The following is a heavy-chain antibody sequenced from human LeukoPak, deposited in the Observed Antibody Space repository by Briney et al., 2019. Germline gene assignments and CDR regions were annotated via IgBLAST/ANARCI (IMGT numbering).Heavy chain of an antibody. CDR2: MNPNSGDT. Sequence: ASGNLRRNSSGYPFSCCYQQGVREAPAQGREEVGWMNPNSGDTNYAQKFQGRVSVTRDTSINTAYMELSRLRSDDTSVYYCARTLPNYSWRMDVWGQGTTVTVSS. CDR3: ARTLPNYSWRMDV. V-gene: IGHV1-2*02. D-gene: IGHD2-15*01. J-gene: IGHJ6*02. CDR1: GYPFSCCY.